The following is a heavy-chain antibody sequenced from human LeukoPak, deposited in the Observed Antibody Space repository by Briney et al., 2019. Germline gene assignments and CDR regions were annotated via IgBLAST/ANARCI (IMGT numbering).Heavy chain of an antibody. V-gene: IGHV1-69*13. Sequence: SVKVSCKASGGTFSSYAISWVRQAPGQGLEWMGGIIPIFGTANYAQKFQGRVTITADESTSTAYMELSSLRSEDTAVYYCARSYRSTWHYFDYWGQGTQVAVSS. CDR3: ARSYRSTWHYFDY. CDR1: GGTFSSYA. D-gene: IGHD6-13*01. J-gene: IGHJ4*02. CDR2: IIPIFGTA.